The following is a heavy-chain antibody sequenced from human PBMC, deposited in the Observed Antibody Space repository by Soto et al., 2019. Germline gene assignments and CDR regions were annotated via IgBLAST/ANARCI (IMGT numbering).Heavy chain of an antibody. CDR3: SASSWYGSSWFDP. V-gene: IGHV3-23*01. Sequence: GGSLRLSCAASGFTFSSYAMSWVRQAPGKGLEWVSAISGSGGSTYYADSVKGRFTISRDNSKNTLYLQMNSLGAEDTAVYYCSASSWYGSSWFDPWGQGTLVTVSS. CDR1: GFTFSSYA. J-gene: IGHJ5*02. CDR2: ISGSGGST. D-gene: IGHD6-13*01.